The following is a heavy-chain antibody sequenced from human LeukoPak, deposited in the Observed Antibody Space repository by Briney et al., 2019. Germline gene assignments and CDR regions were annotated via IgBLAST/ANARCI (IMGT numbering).Heavy chain of an antibody. V-gene: IGHV1-18*01. Sequence: GASVKVSCKASGFTFISYGFSWVRQAPGQGLEWVGWIGGYDGDRHYGEDFQGRVTITTDTSTSTVYMEMRSLRSDDTAVYYCARDLWSVYDTGGYYRDFDYWGQGTLVTVSS. CDR2: IGGYDGDR. D-gene: IGHD3-22*01. CDR3: ARDLWSVYDTGGYYRDFDY. CDR1: GFTFISYG. J-gene: IGHJ4*02.